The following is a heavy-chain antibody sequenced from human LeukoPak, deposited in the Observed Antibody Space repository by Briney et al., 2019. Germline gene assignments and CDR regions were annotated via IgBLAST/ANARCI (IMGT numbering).Heavy chain of an antibody. CDR3: ARRNYGDYDHYFDF. CDR2: ICNSGSP. D-gene: IGHD4-17*01. Sequence: SETLSLTCTVSGDSISSYYWSWIRQPPGKGLEWIGCICNSGSPNYNPSLKSRVTISGDTSRDQFSLRLSSVTAADTAVYFCARRNYGDYDHYFDFWGQGILVTVSS. V-gene: IGHV4-59*08. CDR1: GDSISSYY. J-gene: IGHJ4*02.